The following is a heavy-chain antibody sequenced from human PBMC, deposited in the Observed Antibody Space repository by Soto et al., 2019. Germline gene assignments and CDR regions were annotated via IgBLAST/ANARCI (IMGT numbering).Heavy chain of an antibody. Sequence: KFQGRVTITRDTSASTAYMELSSLRSEDTAVYYCARDTDLLDYWGQGTLVTVSS. CDR3: ARDTDLLDY. J-gene: IGHJ4*02. V-gene: IGHV1-3*01.